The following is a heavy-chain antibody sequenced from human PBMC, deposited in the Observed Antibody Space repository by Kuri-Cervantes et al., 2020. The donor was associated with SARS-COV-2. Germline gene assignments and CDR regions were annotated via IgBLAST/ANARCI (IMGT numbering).Heavy chain of an antibody. J-gene: IGHJ3*02. CDR1: GFTFSSYA. Sequence: GESLKISCAASGFTFSSYAMSWVRQAPGKGLEWVSAISGSGGSTYYADSVKGRFTIPRDNSKNTLYLRMNSLRAEDTAVYYCAKGPVGATGAFDIWGQGTMVTVSS. CDR2: ISGSGGST. D-gene: IGHD1-26*01. V-gene: IGHV3-23*01. CDR3: AKGPVGATGAFDI.